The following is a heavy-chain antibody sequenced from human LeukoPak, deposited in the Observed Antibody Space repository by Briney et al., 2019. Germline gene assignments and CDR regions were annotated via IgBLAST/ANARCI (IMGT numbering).Heavy chain of an antibody. CDR2: IWYDGSNK. Sequence: PGRSLRLSCAASGFTFSNYGMHWVRQAPGKGLEWVAAIWYDGSNKNYADSVKGRFTISRDNSKNTLYLQMNGLRAEDTSVYYCARGAGGYNYAIDSWGQGTLVTVSS. V-gene: IGHV3-33*01. CDR3: ARGAGGYNYAIDS. J-gene: IGHJ4*02. D-gene: IGHD5-18*01. CDR1: GFTFSNYG.